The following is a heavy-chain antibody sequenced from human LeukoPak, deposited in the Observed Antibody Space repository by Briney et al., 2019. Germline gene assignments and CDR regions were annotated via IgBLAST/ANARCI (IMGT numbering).Heavy chain of an antibody. CDR2: IYYSGST. J-gene: IGHJ4*02. D-gene: IGHD3-10*01. Sequence: SETLSLTCTVSGGSISSSSYYWGWIRQPPWKGLEWIGSIYYSGSTYYNPSLKSRVTISVDTSKNQFSLKLSSVTAADTAVYYCARASPLYYYGSVYFDYWGQGTLVTVSS. CDR3: ARASPLYYYGSVYFDY. V-gene: IGHV4-39*07. CDR1: GGSISSSSYY.